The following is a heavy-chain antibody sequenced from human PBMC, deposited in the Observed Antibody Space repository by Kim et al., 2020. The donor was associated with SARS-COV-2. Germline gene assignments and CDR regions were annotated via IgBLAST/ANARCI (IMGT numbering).Heavy chain of an antibody. D-gene: IGHD1-1*01. CDR1: GFTFSDSA. V-gene: IGHV3-73*01. J-gene: IGHJ3*02. CDR3: TRVPGTPLAFWDAFDI. Sequence: GGSLRLSCGASGFTFSDSAMHWVRQASGKGLEWVGRIRSKANGYATAYIESVRGRFTISRDDSRNTAYLQMNRLKTEDTAVYYCTRVPGTPLAFWDAFDIWGQGTMVTVSS. CDR2: IRSKANGYAT.